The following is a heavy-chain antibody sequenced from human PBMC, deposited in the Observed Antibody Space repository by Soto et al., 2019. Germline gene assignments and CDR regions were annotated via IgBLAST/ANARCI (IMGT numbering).Heavy chain of an antibody. Sequence: SETLSLTCTVSGGSISSSSYYWGWIRQPPGKGLEWIGSIFYSGSTYYNPSLKSRVTISVDTSKSQFSLKLNSVSAADTAVYYCARSARPSLLWFGSYGMDVWGQGTTVTVSS. D-gene: IGHD3-10*01. CDR2: IFYSGST. J-gene: IGHJ6*02. CDR3: ARSARPSLLWFGSYGMDV. V-gene: IGHV4-39*07. CDR1: GGSISSSSYY.